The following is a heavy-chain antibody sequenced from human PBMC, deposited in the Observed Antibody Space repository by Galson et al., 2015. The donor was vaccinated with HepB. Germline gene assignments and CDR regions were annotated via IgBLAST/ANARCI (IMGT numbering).Heavy chain of an antibody. J-gene: IGHJ3*02. D-gene: IGHD2-21*02. V-gene: IGHV3-15*01. CDR3: TTEIVVVTARSGGEDFDI. CDR2: IKSKTDGATT. CDR1: GFTFSNAW. Sequence: SLRLSCAASGFTFSNAWMIWVRQAPGKGLEWVGRIKSKTDGATTDYAAPVKGRFTISRDDSKNTLYLQLNSLKTEDTAVYHCTTEIVVVTARSGGEDFDIWGHGTMDTVSS.